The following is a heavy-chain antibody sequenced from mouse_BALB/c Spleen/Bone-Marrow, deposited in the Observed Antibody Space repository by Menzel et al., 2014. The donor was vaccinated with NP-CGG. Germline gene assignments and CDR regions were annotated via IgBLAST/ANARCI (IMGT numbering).Heavy chain of an antibody. D-gene: IGHD4-1*01. J-gene: IGHJ1*01. CDR3: ARHKLGRWYFDV. Sequence: DVMLVESGGGLVKPGGSLKLSCAASGFAFSSYDMSWVRQTPEKRLEWVAYISSGGGSTYYPDTVKGRFTISRDNAKNTLYLQKSSLKSEDTAMYYCARHKLGRWYFDVWDAGTTVTVSS. CDR1: GFAFSSYD. CDR2: ISSGGGST. V-gene: IGHV5-12-1*01.